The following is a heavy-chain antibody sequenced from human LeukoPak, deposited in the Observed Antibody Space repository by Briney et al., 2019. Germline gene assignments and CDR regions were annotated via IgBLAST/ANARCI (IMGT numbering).Heavy chain of an antibody. CDR2: ISSSSSYI. Sequence: RTGGSLRLSCAASGFTFSSYSMSWVRQAPGKGLEWVSSISSSSSYIYYADSVKGRFTISRDNAKNSLYLQMNSLRAEDTAVYYCARDDSSGYIEGEPDYWGQGTLVTVSS. J-gene: IGHJ4*02. CDR1: GFTFSSYS. D-gene: IGHD3-22*01. V-gene: IGHV3-21*01. CDR3: ARDDSSGYIEGEPDY.